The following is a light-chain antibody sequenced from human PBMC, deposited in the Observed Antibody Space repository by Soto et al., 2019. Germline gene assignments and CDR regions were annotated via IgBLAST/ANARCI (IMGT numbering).Light chain of an antibody. CDR2: EVT. Sequence: QSVLTQPPSASGSPGQSVTIFCTGTSSDVGGYNYVSWYQQHPGKAPRLVIYEVTKRPSGVPDRFSGSKSGNTASLTVSGLQADDEADYYCSSFSGFSTVFGTGTKLTVL. J-gene: IGLJ1*01. V-gene: IGLV2-8*01. CDR1: SSDVGGYNY. CDR3: SSFSGFSTV.